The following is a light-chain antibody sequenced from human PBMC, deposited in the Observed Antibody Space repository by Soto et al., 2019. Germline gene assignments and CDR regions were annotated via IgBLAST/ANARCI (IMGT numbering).Light chain of an antibody. CDR3: SSYTSSSTVV. J-gene: IGLJ3*02. V-gene: IGLV2-14*01. CDR1: SSDVGGYHY. CDR2: EVS. Sequence: QSVLTQPASVSASPGQSITISCTGTSSDVGGYHYVSWYQQHPGKAPKLMIFEVSNRPSGVSNRFSGSKSGNTASLTISGLQADDEADYYCSSYTSSSTVVFGGGTKVTVL.